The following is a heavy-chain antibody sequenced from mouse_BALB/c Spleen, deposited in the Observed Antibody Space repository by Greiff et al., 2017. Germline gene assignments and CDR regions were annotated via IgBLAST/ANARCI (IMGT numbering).Heavy chain of an antibody. D-gene: IGHD2-2*01. CDR1: GYSITSDYA. J-gene: IGHJ4*01. Sequence: EVKLVESGPGLVKPSQSLSLTCTVTGYSITSDYAWNWIRQFPGNKLEWMGYISYSGSTSYNPSLKSRISITRDTSKNQFFLQLNSVTTEDTATYYCARSYGYNHIYYYAMDYWGQGTSVTVSS. CDR3: ARSYGYNHIYYYAMDY. CDR2: ISYSGST. V-gene: IGHV3-2*02.